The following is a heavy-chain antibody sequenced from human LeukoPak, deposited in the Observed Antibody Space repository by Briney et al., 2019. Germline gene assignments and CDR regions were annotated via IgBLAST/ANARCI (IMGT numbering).Heavy chain of an antibody. CDR1: GGSISSNY. V-gene: IGHV4-59*01. D-gene: IGHD3-22*01. Sequence: SETLSLTCSVSGGSISSNYWTWIRQSPGKGLEYIGHVSYTGRTRYNPSLQRRLTISLDTSNNHFSLQLTSVSAADTAVYYCARLLDYDDSGAPDIFDIWGRGTMVPVPS. J-gene: IGHJ3*02. CDR3: ARLLDYDDSGAPDIFDI. CDR2: VSYTGRT.